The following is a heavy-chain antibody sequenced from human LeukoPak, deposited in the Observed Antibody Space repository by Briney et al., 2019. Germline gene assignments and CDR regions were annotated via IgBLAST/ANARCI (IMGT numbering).Heavy chain of an antibody. V-gene: IGHV3-7*01. J-gene: IGHJ3*02. CDR2: MNQEGSAK. CDR3: AREGRPNAFDI. Sequence: QPGGSLRLSCAVSGLTFSTFWMSWVRQATGKGLEWVANMNQEGSAKNSVDSVKGRFTTSRDNAKNSLYLQMNSLRVEDTAVYYCAREGRPNAFDIWGQGTMVTVSS. CDR1: GLTFSTFW.